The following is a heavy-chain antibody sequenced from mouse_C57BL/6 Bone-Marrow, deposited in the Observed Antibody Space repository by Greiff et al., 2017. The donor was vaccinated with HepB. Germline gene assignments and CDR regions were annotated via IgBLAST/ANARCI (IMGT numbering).Heavy chain of an antibody. V-gene: IGHV1-80*01. CDR1: GYAFSSYW. D-gene: IGHD2-4*01. CDR2: IYPGDGDT. Sequence: QVQLQQSGAELVKPGASVKISCKASGYAFSSYWMNWVKQRPGKGLEWIGQIYPGDGDTNYNGKFKGKATLTADKSSSTAYMQLSSLTSEDSAVYFCARLYDYDQTAWFAYWGQGTLVTVS. J-gene: IGHJ3*01. CDR3: ARLYDYDQTAWFAY.